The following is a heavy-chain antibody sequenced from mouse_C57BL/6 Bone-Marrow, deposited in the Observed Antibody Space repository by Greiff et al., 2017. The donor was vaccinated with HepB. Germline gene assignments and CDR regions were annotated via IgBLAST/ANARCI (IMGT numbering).Heavy chain of an antibody. CDR3: ARDYGNYEAY. CDR1: GFTFSSYA. Sequence: VQLKESGGGLVKPGGSLKLSCAASGFTFSSYAMSWVRQTPEKRLEWVATISDGGSYTYYPDNVKGRFTISRDNAKNNLYLQMSHLKSEDTAMYYCARDYGNYEAYWGQGTLVTVSA. D-gene: IGHD2-1*01. V-gene: IGHV5-4*01. CDR2: ISDGGSYT. J-gene: IGHJ3*01.